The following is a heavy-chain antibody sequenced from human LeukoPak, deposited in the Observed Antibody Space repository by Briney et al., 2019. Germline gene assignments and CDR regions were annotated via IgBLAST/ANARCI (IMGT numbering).Heavy chain of an antibody. J-gene: IGHJ4*02. Sequence: EGSLRLSCAASGFTFSSYAMSWVCQAPGKGLEWVSAISGSGGSTYYADSVKGRFTISRDNSKNTLYLQMNSLRAEDTAVYYCAKDEFSYSSSWSDPYDYWGQGTLVTVSS. CDR2: ISGSGGST. D-gene: IGHD6-13*01. CDR1: GFTFSSYA. CDR3: AKDEFSYSSSWSDPYDY. V-gene: IGHV3-23*01.